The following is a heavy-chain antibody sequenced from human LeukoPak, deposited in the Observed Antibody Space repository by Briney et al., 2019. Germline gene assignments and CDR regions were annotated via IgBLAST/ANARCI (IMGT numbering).Heavy chain of an antibody. Sequence: GGSLRLSCAASGFTFSTYAMSWVRQAPGKGLEWVSGISGSGGSTYYADSVKGRFTISRDNSKNTLYLQMNSLRAEDTAVYYCAKYSWGAVAAPFDYWGQGTLVTVSS. D-gene: IGHD6-19*01. CDR2: ISGSGGST. CDR3: AKYSWGAVAAPFDY. CDR1: GFTFSTYA. V-gene: IGHV3-23*01. J-gene: IGHJ4*02.